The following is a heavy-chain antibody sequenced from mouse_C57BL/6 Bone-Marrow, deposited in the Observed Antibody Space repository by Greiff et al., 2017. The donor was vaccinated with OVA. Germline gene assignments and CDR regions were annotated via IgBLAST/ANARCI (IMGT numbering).Heavy chain of an antibody. Sequence: EVMLVESGGGLVKPGGSLKLSCAASGFTFSDYGMHWVRQAPEKGLEWVAYISSGRSTIYYADTVKGRFTISRDNAKNTRFLQMTSVRSEDTAMYYCARFRYWGQGTTLTVSA. J-gene: IGHJ2*01. V-gene: IGHV5-17*01. CDR3: ARFRY. CDR1: GFTFSDYG. CDR2: ISSGRSTI.